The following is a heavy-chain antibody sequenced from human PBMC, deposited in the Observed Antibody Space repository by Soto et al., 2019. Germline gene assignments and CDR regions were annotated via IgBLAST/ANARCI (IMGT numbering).Heavy chain of an antibody. D-gene: IGHD6-25*01. J-gene: IGHJ4*02. Sequence: EVQLVESGGDLVQPGGSLRLSCVGSGFSFSSYWMNWVRQAPGEGLEWVANIKQDGNERHFLDSVKGRFTISRENAKNSLFLDMNSLRVEDTAVYYCVSGSSGRNVGQFGDWGQGTLVTVSS. CDR3: VSGSSGRNVGQFGD. CDR1: GFSFSSYW. CDR2: IKQDGNER. V-gene: IGHV3-7*01.